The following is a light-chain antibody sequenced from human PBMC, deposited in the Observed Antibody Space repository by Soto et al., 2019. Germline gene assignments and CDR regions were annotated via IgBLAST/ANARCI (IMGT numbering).Light chain of an antibody. CDR2: DTS. CDR3: QQYNVWPPIT. CDR1: QSVSSK. J-gene: IGKJ5*01. Sequence: EIVLTQSPGTLSLSPGERATLSCRASQSVSSKLAWYQQRPGQAPRLVIYDTSTRATGIPARFSGSGSGTEFTLTISSLQSEDFAVYYCQQYNVWPPITFGQGTRLEN. V-gene: IGKV3-15*01.